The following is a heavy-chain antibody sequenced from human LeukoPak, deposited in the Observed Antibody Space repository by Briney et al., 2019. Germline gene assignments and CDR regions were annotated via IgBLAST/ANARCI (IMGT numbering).Heavy chain of an antibody. CDR3: AELGITMIGGV. J-gene: IGHJ6*04. D-gene: IGHD3-10*02. CDR2: INSYGAYT. CDR1: GFTFSSYD. V-gene: IGHV3-23*01. Sequence: GGSLRLSCAASGFTFSSYDMSWVRQAPGKGLEWVSTINSYGAYTYYADSVRGRFTISRDNSKNTLYLQMNSLRAEDTAVYYCAELGITMIGGVWGKGTTVTISS.